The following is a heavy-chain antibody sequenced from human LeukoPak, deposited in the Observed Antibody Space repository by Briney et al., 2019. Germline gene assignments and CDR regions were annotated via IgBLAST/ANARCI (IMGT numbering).Heavy chain of an antibody. V-gene: IGHV1-46*01. D-gene: IGHD1-1*01. CDR3: ARDCGFRLGLGTHYYMDI. J-gene: IGHJ6*03. CDR2: INPSGGST. CDR1: GYSFTNYY. Sequence: GASVKVSCKASGYSFTNYYINWVRQAPGQGLEWMGMINPSGGSTSYAEKFQGRVTITRDMSTSTVYMELSSLRSEDTAVYHCARDCGFRLGLGTHYYMDIWGKGTTATVS.